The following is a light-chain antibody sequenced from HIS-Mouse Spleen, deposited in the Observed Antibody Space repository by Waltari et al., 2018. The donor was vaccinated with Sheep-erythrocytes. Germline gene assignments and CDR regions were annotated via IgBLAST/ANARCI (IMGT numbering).Light chain of an antibody. CDR3: QSYDSSNHGV. V-gene: IGLV6-57*04. CDR1: SGSIASYY. CDR2: EDN. Sequence: NFMLTPPHSVSESPGKTVTISCTRSSGSIASYYVQWHRQRPGSAPTTVIYEDNQRPAGVPDRFSGSIDSSPNSASLTISGLKTEDEADYYCQSYDSSNHGVFGGGTKLTVL. J-gene: IGLJ3*02.